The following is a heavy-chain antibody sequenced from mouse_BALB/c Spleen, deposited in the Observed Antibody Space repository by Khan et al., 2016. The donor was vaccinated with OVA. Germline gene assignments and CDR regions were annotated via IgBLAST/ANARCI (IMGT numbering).Heavy chain of an antibody. V-gene: IGHV1-54*01. CDR1: GYAFTNYM. CDR3: ARGGYGSLAY. J-gene: IGHJ3*01. Sequence: QVQLKESGAELVRPGTSVKVSCKASGYAFTNYMLEWVKQRPGQGLEWIGVINPGSGGTNYNEKFKGKATLTADKSSNTAYMQLSSLTSDDSAVYFCARGGYGSLAYWGQGTLVTVSA. CDR2: INPGSGGT. D-gene: IGHD1-1*02.